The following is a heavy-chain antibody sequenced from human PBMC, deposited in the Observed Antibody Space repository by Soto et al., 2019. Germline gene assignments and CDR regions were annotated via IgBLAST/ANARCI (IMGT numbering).Heavy chain of an antibody. CDR1: GGSVSSGSCY. J-gene: IGHJ6*02. D-gene: IGHD6-13*01. Sequence: SETLSLTCTVSGGSVSSGSCYWSWIRQPPGKGLEWIGYIYYSGSTNYNPPLKSRVTISVDTSKNQFSLKLSSVTAADTAVYYCARGNQGYSSSLGYHYYGMDVWGQGTTVTVSS. V-gene: IGHV4-61*01. CDR3: ARGNQGYSSSLGYHYYGMDV. CDR2: IYYSGST.